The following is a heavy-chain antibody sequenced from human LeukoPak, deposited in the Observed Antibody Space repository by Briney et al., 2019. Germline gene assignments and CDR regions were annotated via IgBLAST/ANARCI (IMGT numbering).Heavy chain of an antibody. CDR1: GFTVSSNY. J-gene: IGHJ4*02. CDR3: AVGYYDILTGPRPTDY. V-gene: IGHV3-53*01. D-gene: IGHD3-9*01. CDR2: IYSGGST. Sequence: PGGSLRLSCAASGFTVSSNYMSWVRQAPGKGLEWVSVIYSGGSTYYADSVKGRFTISRDNSKNTLYLQMNSLRAEDTAVYYCAVGYYDILTGPRPTDYWGQGTLVTVSS.